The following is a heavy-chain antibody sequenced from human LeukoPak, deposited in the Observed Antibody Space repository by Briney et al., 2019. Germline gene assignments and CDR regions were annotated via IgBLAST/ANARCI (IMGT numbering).Heavy chain of an antibody. CDR1: GFTFSISA. Sequence: PGGSLRLSCAAFGFTFSISAMNWVRQAPGKGLEWVSYISGGSSTIHYADSVKGRFTISRDNAKNSLYLQMNSLRDEDTALYYCTRDYGYSSSFDYWGQGTLVTVSS. J-gene: IGHJ4*02. D-gene: IGHD6-13*01. V-gene: IGHV3-48*02. CDR2: ISGGSSTI. CDR3: TRDYGYSSSFDY.